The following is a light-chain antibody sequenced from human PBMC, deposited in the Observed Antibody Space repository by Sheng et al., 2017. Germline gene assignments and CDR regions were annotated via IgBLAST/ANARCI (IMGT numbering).Light chain of an antibody. Sequence: QSVLTQPPSASGPPGQRVTISCSGSSSNIGTNNVNWYHQLPGTAPKLLIYTNDQRPSGVPDRFSGSKSGTSASLAISGLQSEDEADYYCAAWDDSLNAYVFEVGPKSPS. CDR1: SSNIGTNN. J-gene: IGLJ1*01. V-gene: IGLV1-44*01. CDR2: TND. CDR3: AAWDDSLNAYV.